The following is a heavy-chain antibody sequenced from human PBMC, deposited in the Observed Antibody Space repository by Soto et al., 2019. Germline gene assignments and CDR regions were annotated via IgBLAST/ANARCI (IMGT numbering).Heavy chain of an antibody. J-gene: IGHJ3*02. CDR3: ARLGYCSGGSCYRQVDAFDI. Sequence: GGSLRLSCAASGFTFSDYNMSWIRQAPGKGLEWVSYISSSGSTIYYADSVKGRFTISRDNAKNSLYLQMNSLRAEDTAVYYCARLGYCSGGSCYRQVDAFDIWGQGTMVTVSS. CDR1: GFTFSDYN. D-gene: IGHD2-15*01. CDR2: ISSSGSTI. V-gene: IGHV3-11*01.